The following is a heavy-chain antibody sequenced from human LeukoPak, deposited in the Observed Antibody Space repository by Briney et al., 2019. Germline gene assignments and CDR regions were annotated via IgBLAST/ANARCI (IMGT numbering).Heavy chain of an antibody. V-gene: IGHV3-48*02. CDR1: GFTFSTYS. CDR2: ISSSSSTI. D-gene: IGHD5-24*01. J-gene: IGHJ4*02. Sequence: GGSLRLSCTASGFTFSTYSMNWVRQAPGKGLEWVSYISSSSSTIYYADSVKGRFTISRDNAKNSLYLQMNSLRDGDTAVYYCARASFQRWLQLGGDWGQGALVTVSS. CDR3: ARASFQRWLQLGGD.